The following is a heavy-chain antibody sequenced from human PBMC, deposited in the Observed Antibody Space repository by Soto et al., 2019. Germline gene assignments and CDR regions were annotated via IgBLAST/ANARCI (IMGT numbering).Heavy chain of an antibody. Sequence: PGGSLRLSCAASGFTFNNYAMNWVRQAPGKGLEWVATISATGGSTYYADSVKGRFTISRDNSKNTLYLQMNGLRVEDTAVYYCAKDRLPGNFDYWGQGTQVIVSS. CDR2: ISATGGST. CDR1: GFTFNNYA. CDR3: AKDRLPGNFDY. V-gene: IGHV3-23*01. D-gene: IGHD2-15*01. J-gene: IGHJ4*02.